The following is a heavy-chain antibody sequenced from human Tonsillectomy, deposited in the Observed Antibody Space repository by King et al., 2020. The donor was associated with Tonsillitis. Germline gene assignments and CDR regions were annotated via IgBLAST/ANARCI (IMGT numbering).Heavy chain of an antibody. J-gene: IGHJ3*02. CDR1: GGSISSSGYY. CDR3: ARRQAITMIIDSDAFDI. CDR2: MYYGGST. Sequence: QLQESGPGLVKPSETLSLTCKVSGGSISSSGYYWGWIRQPPGKGLEWIGSMYYGGSTYYNPSLKSRVTISVDTSKKEVSLRVSSVTAADTATYYCARRQAITMIIDSDAFDIWGQGTRVTVSS. D-gene: IGHD3-22*01. V-gene: IGHV4-39*01.